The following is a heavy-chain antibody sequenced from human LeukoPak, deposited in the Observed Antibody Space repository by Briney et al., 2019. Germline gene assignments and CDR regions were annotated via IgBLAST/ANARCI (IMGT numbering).Heavy chain of an antibody. CDR1: GFTFDDHA. CDR2: LSWNSGSI. D-gene: IGHD5-24*01. J-gene: IGHJ4*02. V-gene: IGHV3-9*01. CDR3: AKGPGMATVKRYLDY. Sequence: GGSLRLSCAASGFTFDDHAMHWVGQAPGKGLEWVSGLSWNSGSIDYADSVKGRFTISRDNAKNSLYLQMNSLRAEDTALYYCAKGPGMATVKRYLDYWGQGTLVTVSS.